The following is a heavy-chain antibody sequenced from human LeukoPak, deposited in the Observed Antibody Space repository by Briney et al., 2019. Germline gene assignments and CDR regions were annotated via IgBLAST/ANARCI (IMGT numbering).Heavy chain of an antibody. CDR3: ARASHCSRTSCYAPDY. D-gene: IGHD2-2*01. V-gene: IGHV3-21*01. CDR2: ISSSSSYI. J-gene: IGHJ4*02. Sequence: GGSLRLSCAASGFTFSSYSMNWVRQAPGKGLEWVSSISSSSSYIYYADSVKGRFTLSRDNAKNTLYLQMNGLGAEDTAVYYCARASHCSRTSCYAPDYWGQGTLVTVSS. CDR1: GFTFSSYS.